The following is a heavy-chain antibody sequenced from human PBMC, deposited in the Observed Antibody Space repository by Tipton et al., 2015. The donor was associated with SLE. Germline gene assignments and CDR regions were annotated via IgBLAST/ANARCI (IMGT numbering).Heavy chain of an antibody. CDR2: IYYSGST. CDR3: ARDPHHAFDI. CDR1: GGSISSSSYY. J-gene: IGHJ3*02. Sequence: TLSLTCTVSGGSISSSSYYWGWIRQPPGKGLEWIGSIYYSGSTYYNPSLKSRVTISVDTSKNQFSLKLTSVTAADTAVYYCARDPHHAFDIWGQGTMVTVSS. V-gene: IGHV4-39*07.